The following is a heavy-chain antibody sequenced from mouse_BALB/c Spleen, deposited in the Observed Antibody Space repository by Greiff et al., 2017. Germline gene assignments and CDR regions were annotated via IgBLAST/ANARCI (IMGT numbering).Heavy chain of an antibody. CDR1: GYTFTDYE. CDR2: IDPETGGT. D-gene: IGHD3-3*01. J-gene: IGHJ2*01. V-gene: IGHV1-15*01. Sequence: QVQLQQSGAELVRPGASVTLSCKASGYTFTDYEMHWVKQTPVHGLEWIGAIDPETGGTAYNQKFKGKATLTADKSSSTAYMELRSLTSEDSAVYYCTRGEGTWKDFDYWGQGTTLTVSS. CDR3: TRGEGTWKDFDY.